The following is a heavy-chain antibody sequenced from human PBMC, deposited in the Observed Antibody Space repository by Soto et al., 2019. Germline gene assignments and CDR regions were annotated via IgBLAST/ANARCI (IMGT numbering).Heavy chain of an antibody. J-gene: IGHJ6*02. CDR1: GFTFSSYA. CDR2: ISGSGGST. V-gene: IGHV3-23*01. D-gene: IGHD3-3*01. CDR3: ANSNDFWSGLYQAYGMDV. Sequence: PGGSLRLSCAASGFTFSSYAMSWVRQAPGKGLEWVSAISGSGGSTYYADSVKGRFTISRDNSKNTLYLQMNSLRAEDTAVYYCANSNDFWSGLYQAYGMDVWGQGTTVTVSS.